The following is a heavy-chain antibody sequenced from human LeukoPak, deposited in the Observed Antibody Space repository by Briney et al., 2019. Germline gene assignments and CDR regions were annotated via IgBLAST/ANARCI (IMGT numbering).Heavy chain of an antibody. D-gene: IGHD6-19*01. V-gene: IGHV4-59*08. CDR2: IYYSGST. J-gene: IGHJ4*02. CDR3: ARQGYSSGILDY. CDR1: GGSISSYY. Sequence: PSETLSLTCTVSGGSISSYYWSWIRQPPGKGLEWIGYIYYSGSTNYNPSLKSRVTISVDTSKNQFSLKLSSVTAADTAVYYCARQGYSSGILDYWGQGTLVTVSS.